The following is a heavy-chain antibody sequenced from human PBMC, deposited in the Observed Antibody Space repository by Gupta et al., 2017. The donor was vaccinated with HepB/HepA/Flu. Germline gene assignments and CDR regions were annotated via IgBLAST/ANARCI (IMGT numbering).Heavy chain of an antibody. Sequence: EVQLLESGGDLVQPGGSLRLSCAASRFPFSSYAMSWVRQAPGKGLEWGATGSGSGGSTYYADSGKGRFTISRDNSKNTLYLEMNSLRGEDTAVYYCAKDYYYASGTYFDYGGQGTLVTLSS. J-gene: IGHJ4*02. CDR2: GSGSGGST. CDR1: RFPFSSYA. CDR3: AKDYYYASGTYFDY. V-gene: IGHV3-23*01. D-gene: IGHD3-10*01.